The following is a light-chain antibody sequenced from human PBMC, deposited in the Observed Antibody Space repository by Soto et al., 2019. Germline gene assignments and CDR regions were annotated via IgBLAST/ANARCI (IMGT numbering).Light chain of an antibody. CDR1: QSVSSN. J-gene: IGKJ1*01. V-gene: IGKV3-15*01. CDR2: GAS. CDR3: QQYNNWWT. Sequence: EIVMTQSPATLSVSPGERATLSCRASQSVSSNLAWYQQKPGQAPRLLIYGASTRATGIPARFSGSGSGTESILTISSLQSEDFAVYYCQQYNNWWTFGQGTKVEIK.